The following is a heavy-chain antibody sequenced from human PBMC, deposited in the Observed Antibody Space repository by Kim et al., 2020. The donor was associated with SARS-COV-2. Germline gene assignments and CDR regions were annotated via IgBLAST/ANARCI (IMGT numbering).Heavy chain of an antibody. CDR1: GFTFGDYA. J-gene: IGHJ6*03. CDR3: TRVLSRWEPPDWDQDYYYYMDV. Sequence: GGSLRLSCTASGFTFGDYAMSWVRQAPGKGLEWVGFIRSKAYGGTTEYAASVKGRFTISRDDSKSIAYLQMNSLKTEDTAVYYCTRVLSRWEPPDWDQDYYYYMDVWGKGTTVTVSS. D-gene: IGHD1-26*01. V-gene: IGHV3-49*04. CDR2: IRSKAYGGTT.